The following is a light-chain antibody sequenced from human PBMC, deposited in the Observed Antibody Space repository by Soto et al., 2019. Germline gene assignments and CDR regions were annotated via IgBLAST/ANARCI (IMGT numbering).Light chain of an antibody. J-gene: IGLJ2*01. CDR3: AAWDDSLNGVL. Sequence: QSVLTQTPSASGPPGQRVTISCSGSSSNIGRNTVTWYQPLPGAAPKLLIYNNNQRPSGVPDRFSGSKSGTSASLAISGLQSDDEADYYCAAWDDSLNGVLFGGGTKLTVL. V-gene: IGLV1-44*01. CDR1: SSNIGRNT. CDR2: NNN.